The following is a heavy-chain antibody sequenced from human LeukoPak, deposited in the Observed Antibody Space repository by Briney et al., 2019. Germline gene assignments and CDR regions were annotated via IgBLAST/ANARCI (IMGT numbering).Heavy chain of an antibody. D-gene: IGHD2-2*01. CDR1: GFTVSSNY. CDR3: ARDCSSTSCNQRGYYFDY. Sequence: GGSLRLSCAASGFTVSSNYMSWVRQAPGKGLEWVSVIYSGGSTYYADSVKGRFTISRDNAKNSLYLQMNSLRAEDTAVYYCARDCSSTSCNQRGYYFDYWGQGTLVTVSS. CDR2: IYSGGST. J-gene: IGHJ4*02. V-gene: IGHV3-66*01.